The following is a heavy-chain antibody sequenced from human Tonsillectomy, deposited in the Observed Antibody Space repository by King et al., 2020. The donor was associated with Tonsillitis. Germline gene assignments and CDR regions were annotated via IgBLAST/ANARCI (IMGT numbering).Heavy chain of an antibody. CDR1: GFTFSTYA. Sequence: VQLVESGGGLVQPGGSLRLSCATSGFTFSTYAMSWVRQPPGKGLEWVSAISASGGSTYYADSVKGRFTIYRDNSKITLYLRMNSLRAEDTAVYYCAKASYIWSLRCIDYWGQGTLVTVSS. D-gene: IGHD3-3*01. CDR2: ISASGGST. J-gene: IGHJ4*02. CDR3: AKASYIWSLRCIDY. V-gene: IGHV3-23*04.